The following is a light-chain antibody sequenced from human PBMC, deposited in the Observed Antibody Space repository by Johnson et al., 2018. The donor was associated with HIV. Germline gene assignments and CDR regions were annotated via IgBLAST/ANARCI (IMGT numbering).Light chain of an antibody. V-gene: IGLV1-51*02. CDR1: SSNIGKNY. Sequence: QSVLTQPPSVSAAPGQKVTISCSGSSSNIGKNYVSWYQQLPGTAPKVLIYENNKRPSGIPDRFSVSKSGTSATLGITGLQTGDEADYYCGTWDSSLSAHVFGTGTKVTVL. CDR3: GTWDSSLSAHV. J-gene: IGLJ1*01. CDR2: ENN.